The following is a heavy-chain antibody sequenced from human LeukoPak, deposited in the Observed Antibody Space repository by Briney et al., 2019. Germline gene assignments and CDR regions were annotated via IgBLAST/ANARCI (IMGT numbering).Heavy chain of an antibody. J-gene: IGHJ4*02. CDR2: ISSSGGSS. CDR1: GFTFSSYA. V-gene: IGHV3-23*01. CDR3: AKYVPPTTVGTRFFDY. D-gene: IGHD4-23*01. Sequence: GGSLRLSCAASGFTFSSYAMSWVRQAPGKGLEWVSAISSSGGSSYYADSVKGRFTISRDNSKNTLYLQMNSLGAEDTAVYYCAKYVPPTTVGTRFFDYWGQGTLVTVSS.